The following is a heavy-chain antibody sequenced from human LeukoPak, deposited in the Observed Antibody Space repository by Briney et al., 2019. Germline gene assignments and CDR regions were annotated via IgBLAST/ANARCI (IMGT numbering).Heavy chain of an antibody. Sequence: GRSLRLSCTASGFTFGDYAMIWVRQAPGKGLEWVGFIRSKAYGGTTEYAASVKGRFTISRDDSKSIAYLQMNSLKTEDTAVYYCTREHSGSYYSFDYWGQGTLVTVSS. J-gene: IGHJ4*02. D-gene: IGHD1-26*01. CDR2: IRSKAYGGTT. CDR1: GFTFGDYA. CDR3: TREHSGSYYSFDY. V-gene: IGHV3-49*04.